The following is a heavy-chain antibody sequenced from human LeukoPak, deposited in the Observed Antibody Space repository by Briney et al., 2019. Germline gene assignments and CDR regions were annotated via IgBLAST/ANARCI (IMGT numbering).Heavy chain of an antibody. D-gene: IGHD4-23*01. CDR3: ARYYGGALFDY. CDR1: GGSISSYY. V-gene: IGHV4-59*08. J-gene: IGHJ4*02. CDR2: IYYSGST. Sequence: SETLSLTCTVSGGSISSYYWRWVRQPPGKGLEWIGYIYYSGSTNYNPSLKSRVTISVDTSKNQFSLKLSSVTAADTAVYYCARYYGGALFDYWGQGTLVTVSS.